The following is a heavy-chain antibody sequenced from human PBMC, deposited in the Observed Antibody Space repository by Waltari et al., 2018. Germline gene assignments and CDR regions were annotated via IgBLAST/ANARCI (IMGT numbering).Heavy chain of an antibody. CDR3: ARGPYYYDSSGSYYFDY. Sequence: QVQLVQSGAEVKKPGASVKVSCKASGYTFTGYYMHWVRQAPGQGLEWMGRINPNSGGTNYAQKFQGRVTMTRDTSISTAYMELSRLRSDDTAVYYCARGPYYYDSSGSYYFDYWGQGTLVTVSS. D-gene: IGHD3-22*01. J-gene: IGHJ4*02. CDR2: INPNSGGT. CDR1: GYTFTGYY. V-gene: IGHV1-2*06.